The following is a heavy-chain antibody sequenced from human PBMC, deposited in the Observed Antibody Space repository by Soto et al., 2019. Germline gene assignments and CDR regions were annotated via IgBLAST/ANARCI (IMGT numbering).Heavy chain of an antibody. CDR1: GFTFSSYS. V-gene: IGHV3-21*01. Sequence: LRLSCAASGFTFSSYSMNWVRQAPGKGLEWVSSISSSSSYIYYADSVKGRFTISRDNAKNSLYLQMNSLRAEDTAVYYCARDFTSLRQQLGPLFSMDVWGQGTTVTVSS. D-gene: IGHD6-13*01. J-gene: IGHJ6*02. CDR2: ISSSSSYI. CDR3: ARDFTSLRQQLGPLFSMDV.